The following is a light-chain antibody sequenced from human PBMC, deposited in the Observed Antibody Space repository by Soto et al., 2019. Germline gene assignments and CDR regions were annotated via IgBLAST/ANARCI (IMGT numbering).Light chain of an antibody. Sequence: EIVLTQSPGTLPLSPGERATLSCRASQSVSIKYIAWYQQKPGQAHRLLIYGGSNRASGIPDRFSGSGSGTDFPLTISRLEPEDIAVYYCHCQQYGVLSTYTFGQGTKLEIK. J-gene: IGKJ2*01. CDR2: GGS. CDR3: HCQQYGVLSTYT. V-gene: IGKV3-20*01. CDR1: QSVSIKY.